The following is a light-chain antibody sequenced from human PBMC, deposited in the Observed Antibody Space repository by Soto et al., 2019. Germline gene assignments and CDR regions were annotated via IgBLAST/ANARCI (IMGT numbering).Light chain of an antibody. V-gene: IGLV2-14*01. Sequence: QSALTQPASVSGSPGQSITISCTGTSSDVGGYNYVSWYQQHPGKAPKLMIYEVSNRPSGVSNRFSGSKSGNTASLTISGLQAEDEADYYCSSYPSSSIDYVFGTGTKVTLL. CDR2: EVS. CDR1: SSDVGGYNY. J-gene: IGLJ1*01. CDR3: SSYPSSSIDYV.